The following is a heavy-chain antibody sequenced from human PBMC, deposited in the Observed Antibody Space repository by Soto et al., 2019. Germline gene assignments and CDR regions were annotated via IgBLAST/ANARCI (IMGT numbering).Heavy chain of an antibody. Sequence: SETLSLTCTFSGGSISSYYWSWIRQPPGKGLEWIGYIYYSGSTNYNPSLKSRVTISVDTSKNQFSLKLSSVTAADTAVYYCARGYCSGGSCLDYGMDVWGQGTTVTVSS. CDR3: ARGYCSGGSCLDYGMDV. CDR1: GGSISSYY. V-gene: IGHV4-59*01. D-gene: IGHD2-15*01. CDR2: IYYSGST. J-gene: IGHJ6*02.